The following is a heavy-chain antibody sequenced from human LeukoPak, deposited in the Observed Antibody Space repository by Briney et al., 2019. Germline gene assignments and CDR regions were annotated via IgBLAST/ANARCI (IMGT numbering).Heavy chain of an antibody. V-gene: IGHV3-48*04. CDR3: ARDQSATGGFDY. CDR1: GFTFSSYS. CDR2: ITSSSSTI. J-gene: IGHJ4*02. Sequence: PGGSLRLSCAASGFTFSSYSMNWVRQAPGKGLEWLSYITSSSSTIYYADSVKGRFTISRDNAKNSLYLQMNSLRAEDTAVYYCARDQSATGGFDYWGQGTLVTVSS. D-gene: IGHD3-16*01.